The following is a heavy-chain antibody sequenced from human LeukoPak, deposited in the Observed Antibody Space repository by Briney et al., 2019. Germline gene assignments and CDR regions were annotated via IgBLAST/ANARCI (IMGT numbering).Heavy chain of an antibody. V-gene: IGHV1-8*03. D-gene: IGHD1-14*01. J-gene: IGHJ5*02. CDR2: MNPNSGNT. CDR1: GYTFTSYD. CDR3: ARVRIRGYNWFDP. Sequence: ASVKVSCKASGYTFTSYDINWVRQATGQGLEWMGWMNPNSGNTGYAQKFPGRVSITRNNSISTAYMELSSLRSEDTAVYYCARVRIRGYNWFDPWGQGTLVTVSS.